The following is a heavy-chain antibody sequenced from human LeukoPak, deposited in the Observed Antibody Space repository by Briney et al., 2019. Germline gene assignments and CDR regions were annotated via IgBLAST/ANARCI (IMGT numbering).Heavy chain of an antibody. D-gene: IGHD6-13*01. Sequence: PSQTQSLTCTVSGGSISSGGYYWSWIRQPPGKGLEWIGYIYHSGSTYYNPSLKSRVTISVDRSKNQFSLKLSSVTAADTAVYYCARDLVSIGYSSSWYPYHVFDYWGQGTLVTVSS. V-gene: IGHV4-30-2*01. J-gene: IGHJ4*02. CDR2: IYHSGST. CDR3: ARDLVSIGYSSSWYPYHVFDY. CDR1: GGSISSGGYY.